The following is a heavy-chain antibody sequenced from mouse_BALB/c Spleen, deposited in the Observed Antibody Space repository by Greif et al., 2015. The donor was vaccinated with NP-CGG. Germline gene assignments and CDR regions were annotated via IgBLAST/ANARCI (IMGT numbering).Heavy chain of an antibody. V-gene: IGHV5-6-5*01. CDR2: ISSGGST. CDR3: ARHYGNYYFDY. J-gene: IGHJ2*01. D-gene: IGHD2-1*01. Sequence: EVQLVESGGGLVKPGGSLKLSCAASGFTFSSYAMSWVRQTPEKRLEWVASISSGGSTYYPDSVKGRFTISRDNARNILYLQMSSLRSEDTAMYYCARHYGNYYFDYWGQGTTLTVSS. CDR1: GFTFSSYA.